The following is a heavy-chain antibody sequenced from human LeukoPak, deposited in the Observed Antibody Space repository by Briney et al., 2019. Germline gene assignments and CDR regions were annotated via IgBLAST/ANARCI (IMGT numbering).Heavy chain of an antibody. CDR2: INPNSGGT. CDR1: GYTLTGYY. D-gene: IGHD3-10*01. V-gene: IGHV1-2*02. J-gene: IGHJ4*02. Sequence: ASVKVSCKASGYTLTGYYMHWVRQAPGQGLEWMGWINPNSGGTNYAQKFQGRVTMTRDTSISTAYMELSRLRSDDTAVYYCARARKVQLLWFGELFDYWGQGTLVTVSS. CDR3: ARARKVQLLWFGELFDY.